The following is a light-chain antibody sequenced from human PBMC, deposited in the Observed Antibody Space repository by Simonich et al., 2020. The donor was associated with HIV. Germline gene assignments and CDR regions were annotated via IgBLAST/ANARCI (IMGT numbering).Light chain of an antibody. V-gene: IGLV4-69*01. Sequence: QLVLTQSPSASASLGASVKLTCTLSSGHSSYAIASHQQQPEKGPRYLMKRNYEGSHSKGDGIPARFSGSSSGAERYLTISSLQSEDEADYYCQTWGTGFHVFGTGTKVTVL. CDR1: SGHSSYA. CDR2: RNYEGSH. J-gene: IGLJ1*01. CDR3: QTWGTGFHV.